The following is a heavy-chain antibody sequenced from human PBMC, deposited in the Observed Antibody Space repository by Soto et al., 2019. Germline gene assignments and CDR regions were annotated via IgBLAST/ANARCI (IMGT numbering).Heavy chain of an antibody. Sequence: SETLSLTCTVSGGSISSSSYYWGWIRQPPGKGLEWIGSIYYSGSTYYNPSLKSRVTISVDTSKNQFSLKLSSVTAADTAVYYCGTTPLGQDYEAPNPHFDYWGQGTLVTVSS. CDR2: IYYSGST. CDR1: GGSISSSSYY. D-gene: IGHD4-17*01. CDR3: GTTPLGQDYEAPNPHFDY. V-gene: IGHV4-39*01. J-gene: IGHJ4*02.